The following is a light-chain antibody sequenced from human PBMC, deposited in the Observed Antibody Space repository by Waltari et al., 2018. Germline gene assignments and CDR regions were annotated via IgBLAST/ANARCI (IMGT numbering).Light chain of an antibody. CDR2: DDS. Sequence: SYVLTQPPSVSVAPGKTARITCGGNNIGSKSVHWYQQKPGQAPVLFVYDDSPRPSGIPERFSGSNAGNTATLTISRVEAGDEADYYCQVWDNSSDHVVFGGGTNLTVL. CDR1: NIGSKS. J-gene: IGLJ2*01. V-gene: IGLV3-21*03. CDR3: QVWDNSSDHVV.